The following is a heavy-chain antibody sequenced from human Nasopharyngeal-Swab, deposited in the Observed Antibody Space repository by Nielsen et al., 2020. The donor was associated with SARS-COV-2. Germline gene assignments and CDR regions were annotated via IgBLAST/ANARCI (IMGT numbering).Heavy chain of an antibody. CDR3: ARGFYDSSGYVEDAFDI. J-gene: IGHJ3*02. CDR1: GFTFSSYD. V-gene: IGHV3-13*01. CDR2: IGTAGDT. D-gene: IGHD3-22*01. Sequence: GESLKISCAASGFTFSSYDMHWVRQATGKGLGWVSAIGTAGDTYYPGSVKGRFTISRENAKNSLYLQMNSLRAEDTAVYYCARGFYDSSGYVEDAFDIWGQGTMVTVSS.